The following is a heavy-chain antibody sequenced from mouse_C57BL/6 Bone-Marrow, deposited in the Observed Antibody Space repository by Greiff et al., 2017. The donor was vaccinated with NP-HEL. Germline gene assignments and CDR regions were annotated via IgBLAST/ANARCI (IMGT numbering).Heavy chain of an antibody. J-gene: IGHJ1*03. Sequence: VQLQQSGPGLVKPSQSLSLTCSVTGYSITSGYYWNWIRQFPGNKLEWMGYISYDGSNNYNPSLKNRISITRDTSKNQFFLKLNSVTTEDTATYYCARGAYYYGSSEGWYFDVWGTGTTVTVSS. CDR1: GYSITSGYY. V-gene: IGHV3-6*01. CDR2: ISYDGSN. D-gene: IGHD1-1*01. CDR3: ARGAYYYGSSEGWYFDV.